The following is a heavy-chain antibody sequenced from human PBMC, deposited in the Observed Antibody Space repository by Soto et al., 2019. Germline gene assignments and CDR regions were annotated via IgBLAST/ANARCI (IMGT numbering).Heavy chain of an antibody. V-gene: IGHV3-15*07. CDR1: GFTFSNAW. Sequence: GGSLRLSCAASGFTFSNAWMNWVRQAPGKGLEWVGRIKSKTDGGTTDYAAPVKGRFTISRDDSKNTLYLQMNSLKTEDTAVYYCTNYLYYYDSTPHFDIWGQGTMVTVSS. CDR2: IKSKTDGGTT. D-gene: IGHD3-22*01. J-gene: IGHJ3*02. CDR3: TNYLYYYDSTPHFDI.